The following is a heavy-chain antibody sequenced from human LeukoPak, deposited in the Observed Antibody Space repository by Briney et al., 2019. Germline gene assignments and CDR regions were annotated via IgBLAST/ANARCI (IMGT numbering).Heavy chain of an antibody. CDR2: IYTSGST. CDR3: AGYTYYDFWSGARGDAFDI. CDR1: GGSISRGSYY. Sequence: SETLSLTCTVSGGSISRGSYYWSWIRQPAGKGLEWIGRIYTSGSTNYNPSLKSRVTISVDTSKNQFSLKLSSVTAADTAVYYCAGYTYYDFWSGARGDAFDIWGQGTMVTVSS. V-gene: IGHV4-61*02. D-gene: IGHD3-3*01. J-gene: IGHJ3*02.